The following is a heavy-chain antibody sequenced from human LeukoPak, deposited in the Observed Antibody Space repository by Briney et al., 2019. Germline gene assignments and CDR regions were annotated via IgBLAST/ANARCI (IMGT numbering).Heavy chain of an antibody. Sequence: LGRTYYRSKWYNDYAVSVKSRITINPDTSKNQFSLQLNSVTPEDTAVYYCARDYSSSWFDYWGQGTLVTVSS. CDR3: ARDYSSSWFDY. V-gene: IGHV6-1*01. D-gene: IGHD6-13*01. J-gene: IGHJ4*02. CDR2: TYYRSKWYN.